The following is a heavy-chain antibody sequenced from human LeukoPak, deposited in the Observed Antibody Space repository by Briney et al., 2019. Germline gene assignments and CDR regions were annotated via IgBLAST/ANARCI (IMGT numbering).Heavy chain of an antibody. V-gene: IGHV1-58*02. CDR3: AAPADYGDYSTYDAFDI. CDR2: IVVGSGNT. D-gene: IGHD4-17*01. CDR1: GFTFTSSA. Sequence: SVKVSCKASGFTFTSSAMQWVRQARGQRLEWIGWIVVGSGNTNYAQKFQERVTITRDMSTSTAYMELSSLRSEDTAVYYCAAPADYGDYSTYDAFDIWGQGTTVTVSS. J-gene: IGHJ3*02.